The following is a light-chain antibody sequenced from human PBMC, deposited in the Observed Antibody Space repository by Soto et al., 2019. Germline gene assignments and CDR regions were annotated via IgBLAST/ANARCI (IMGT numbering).Light chain of an antibody. CDR3: QQYNSYPLT. V-gene: IGKV1-5*01. J-gene: IGKJ4*01. CDR2: DAS. Sequence: DIQMTQSPSTLSASIGGRVTIPCRASESIRTWLAWYQHKPGKAPKLLIYDASSLESGVPSRFSGSGSGTEFTLTISSLQPDDFATYYCQQYNSYPLTFGGGTKVDI. CDR1: ESIRTW.